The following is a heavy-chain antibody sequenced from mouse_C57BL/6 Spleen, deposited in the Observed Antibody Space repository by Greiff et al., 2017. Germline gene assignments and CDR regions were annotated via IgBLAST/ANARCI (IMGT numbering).Heavy chain of an antibody. CDR2: ISSGGSYT. D-gene: IGHD4-1*01. Sequence: DVKLVESGGDLVKPGGSLKLSCAASGFTFSSYGMSWVRQTPDKRLEWVATISSGGSYTYYPDSVKGRFTISRDNAKNTLYLQMSSLKSEDTAMYYCARLITGTAYWGQGTLVTVSA. CDR3: ARLITGTAY. CDR1: GFTFSSYG. J-gene: IGHJ3*01. V-gene: IGHV5-6*02.